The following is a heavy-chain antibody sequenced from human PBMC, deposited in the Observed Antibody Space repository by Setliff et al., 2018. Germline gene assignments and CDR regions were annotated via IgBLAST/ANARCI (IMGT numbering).Heavy chain of an antibody. CDR2: INHSGST. Sequence: SETLSLTCTVYGGSLSDYYWSWICQPPGKGLEWIVEINHSGSTNYSPSLKSRVTISVDMSKNQLSLKLSSVAAADTAAYYCRFWDGYYKNDYWGQGTLVTVSS. CDR1: GGSLSDYY. CDR3: RFWDGYYKNDY. D-gene: IGHD3-3*01. J-gene: IGHJ4*02. V-gene: IGHV4-34*01.